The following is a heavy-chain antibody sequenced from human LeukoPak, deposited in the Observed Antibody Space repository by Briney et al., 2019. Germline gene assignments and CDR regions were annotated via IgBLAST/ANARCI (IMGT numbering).Heavy chain of an antibody. CDR3: ARSEQLYNWFDP. CDR2: IIPILGIA. CDR1: GGTFSSYT. J-gene: IGHJ5*02. Sequence: ASVKVSCKASGGTFSSYTISWVRQAPGQGLEWMGRIIPILGIANYAQKFQGRVTITADKSTSTAYIELSSLRSEDTAVYYCARSEQLYNWFDPWGQGTLVTVSS. V-gene: IGHV1-69*02. D-gene: IGHD6-6*01.